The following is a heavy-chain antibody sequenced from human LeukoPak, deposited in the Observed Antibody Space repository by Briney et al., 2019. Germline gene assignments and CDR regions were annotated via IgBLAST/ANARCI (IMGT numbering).Heavy chain of an antibody. V-gene: IGHV1-2*02. CDR3: ARDMGSSPRGY. CDR1: GGVFTTYA. D-gene: IGHD6-6*01. Sequence: ASVKVSCKASGGVFTTYAISWVRQAPGQGLEWMGWINPNSGGTNYAQKFQGRVTMTRDTSISTVYMELSSLRSEDTAVYYCARDMGSSPRGYWGQGTLVTVSS. J-gene: IGHJ4*02. CDR2: INPNSGGT.